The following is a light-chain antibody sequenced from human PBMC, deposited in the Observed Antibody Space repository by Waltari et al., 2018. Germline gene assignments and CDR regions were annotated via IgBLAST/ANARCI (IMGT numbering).Light chain of an antibody. Sequence: EIVLTQSPGTASLPPGERVTLSCRASQTVGSSILAWYQQKPGQAPRLVIYRASRRATGIPDRFSGSGSGTDFSLTINRLEPEDFAVYYCQQHGTLPATFGQGTKVEIK. CDR3: QQHGTLPAT. V-gene: IGKV3-20*01. J-gene: IGKJ1*01. CDR2: RAS. CDR1: QTVGSSI.